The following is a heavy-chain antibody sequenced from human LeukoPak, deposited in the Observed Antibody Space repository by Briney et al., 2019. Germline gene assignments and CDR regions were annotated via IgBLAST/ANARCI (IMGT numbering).Heavy chain of an antibody. V-gene: IGHV4-61*02. J-gene: IGHJ6*02. Sequence: SETLSLTCTVSGGSLSSGSYYWGWLRQPGGRGLEWLGSMYNSGTTNYNPPLKSRVTISVNTSKNQLSLKVISVTAADTAVYYCARGEPRYQYAMDVWGQGTTVTVSS. CDR1: GGSLSSGSYY. CDR3: ARGEPRYQYAMDV. D-gene: IGHD2-2*01. CDR2: MYNSGTT.